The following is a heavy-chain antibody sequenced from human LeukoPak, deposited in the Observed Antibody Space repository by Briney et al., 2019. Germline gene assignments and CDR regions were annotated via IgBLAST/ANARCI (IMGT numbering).Heavy chain of an antibody. D-gene: IGHD3-22*01. Sequence: GGSLRLSCAASGFTFSSYSMNWVRQAPGKGLEWVAATSYDERNKYYGDSVRGRFTISRDNSKNTLYLQMNSLRVEDTALYYCARGWDNNDSSGYSAWGQGTLVTVSA. V-gene: IGHV3-30*03. CDR1: GFTFSSYS. CDR2: TSYDERNK. J-gene: IGHJ4*02. CDR3: ARGWDNNDSSGYSA.